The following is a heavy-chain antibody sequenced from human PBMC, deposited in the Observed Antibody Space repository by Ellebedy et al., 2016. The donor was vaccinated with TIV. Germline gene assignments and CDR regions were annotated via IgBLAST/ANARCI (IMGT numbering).Heavy chain of an antibody. CDR1: GGSISSGDYY. D-gene: IGHD3-3*01. CDR3: ARAPGWGLRFLEWPPLQH. V-gene: IGHV4-30-4*01. J-gene: IGHJ1*01. CDR2: IYYSGST. Sequence: SETLSLXXTVSGGSISSGDYYWSWIRQPPGKGLEWIGYIYYSGSTYYNPSLKSRVTISVDTSKNQFSLKLSSVTAADTAVYYCARAPGWGLRFLEWPPLQHWGQGTLVTVSS.